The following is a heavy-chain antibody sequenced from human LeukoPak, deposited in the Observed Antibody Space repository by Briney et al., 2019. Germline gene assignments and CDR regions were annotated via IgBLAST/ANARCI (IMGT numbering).Heavy chain of an antibody. Sequence: SVTVSFTASGGTFSSYAISWVRQAPGQGLEWMGGIIPIFGTANYAQKFQGRVTITADESTSTAYMELSSLRSEDTAVYYCASGVQDIVATVNYYYGMDVWGQGTTVTVSS. CDR2: IIPIFGTA. D-gene: IGHD5-12*01. V-gene: IGHV1-69*13. CDR3: ASGVQDIVATVNYYYGMDV. J-gene: IGHJ6*02. CDR1: GGTFSSYA.